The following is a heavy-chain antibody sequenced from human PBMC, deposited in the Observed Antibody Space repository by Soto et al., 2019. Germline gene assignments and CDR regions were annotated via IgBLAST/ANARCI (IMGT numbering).Heavy chain of an antibody. D-gene: IGHD6-13*01. V-gene: IGHV2-5*02. CDR3: AHSSPEQQLVPVDY. CDR1: GFSLSTSGVG. CDR2: IYWDDDK. J-gene: IGHJ4*02. Sequence: QITLKESGPTLVKPTQTLTLTCTFSGFSLSTSGVGVGWIRQPPGKALEWLALIYWDDDKRYSPSLKSRLTIXKXTXXNQEVLTMTNMDPVDTATYYCAHSSPEQQLVPVDYWGQGTLVTVSS.